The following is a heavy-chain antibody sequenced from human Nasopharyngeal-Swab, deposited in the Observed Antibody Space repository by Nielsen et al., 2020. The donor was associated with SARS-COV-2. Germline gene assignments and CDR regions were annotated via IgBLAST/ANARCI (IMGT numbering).Heavy chain of an antibody. Sequence: WIRQPPGKGLEWIGNIFPGENTYYNPSLDSGVTISLDTSKNQFSLKLCSVTAADTAVYYCARGTDNPPGYWGQGTLVTVSS. CDR2: IFPGENT. CDR3: ARGTDNPPGY. V-gene: IGHV4-39*07. J-gene: IGHJ4*02. D-gene: IGHD3-9*01.